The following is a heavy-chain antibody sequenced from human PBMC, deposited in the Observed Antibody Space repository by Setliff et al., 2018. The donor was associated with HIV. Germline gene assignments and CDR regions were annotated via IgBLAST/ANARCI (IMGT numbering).Heavy chain of an antibody. CDR2: INTDGGRT. CDR1: GFTFSTYW. J-gene: IGHJ4*02. D-gene: IGHD1-26*01. CDR3: ASREVLTRKVGYYFDN. V-gene: IGHV3-74*01. Sequence: GGSLRLSCTASGFTFSTYWMHWVRQAPGKGLVWVSHINTDGGRTTYADSVNGRFTISRDNIKNSLYLQMNSLRAEDTAVYYCASREVLTRKVGYYFDNWGQGTLVTVSS.